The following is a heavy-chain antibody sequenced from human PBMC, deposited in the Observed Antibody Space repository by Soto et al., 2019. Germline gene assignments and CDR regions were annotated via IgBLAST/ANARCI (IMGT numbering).Heavy chain of an antibody. D-gene: IGHD1-26*01. CDR2: IFHGGST. V-gene: IGHV4-4*02. CDR1: GGSIRSNNW. J-gene: IGHJ4*02. CDR3: ARVYSGSYSDY. Sequence: QVQLQESGPGLVKPSGTLSLTCAVSGGSIRSNNWWSWVRQPPGKGLEWIGEIFHGGSTYYNPSLKTRVTISVAKSKNQFSLKLGSVTAADTAVYYCARVYSGSYSDYWGQGTLVTVSS.